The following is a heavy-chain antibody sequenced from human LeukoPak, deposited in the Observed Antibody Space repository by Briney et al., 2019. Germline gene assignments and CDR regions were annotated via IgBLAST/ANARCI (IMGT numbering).Heavy chain of an antibody. D-gene: IGHD6-13*01. J-gene: IGHJ4*02. CDR2: ISSSGSTI. CDR1: GFTFSDYY. V-gene: IGHV3-11*01. CDR3: ARSAAAGTRYYFDY. Sequence: GGSLRLSCAASGFTFSDYYMSWIRQAPGKGLEWVSYISSSGSTIYYADSVKGRFTISRDNAKNSLYLQMNSLRAEDTAVYYCARSAAAGTRYYFDYWGQGTLVTVSS.